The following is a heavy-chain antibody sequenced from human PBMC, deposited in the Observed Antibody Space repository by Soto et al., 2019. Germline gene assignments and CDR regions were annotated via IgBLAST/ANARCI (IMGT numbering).Heavy chain of an antibody. J-gene: IGHJ4*02. CDR3: ANGPPRGTDLGYCSSTSCRFDY. Sequence: HPGGSLRLSCAASGFTFSSYAMSWVRQAPGKGLEWVSAISGSGGSTYYADSVKGRFTISRDNSKNTLYLQMNSLRAEDTAVYYCANGPPRGTDLGYCSSTSCRFDYWGQGTLVTVSS. D-gene: IGHD2-2*01. CDR1: GFTFSSYA. CDR2: ISGSGGST. V-gene: IGHV3-23*01.